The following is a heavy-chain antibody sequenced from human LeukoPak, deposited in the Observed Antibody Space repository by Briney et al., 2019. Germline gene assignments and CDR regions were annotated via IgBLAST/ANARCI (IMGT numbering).Heavy chain of an antibody. CDR1: GFTFSDYY. CDR3: ARDQVGATPFDY. V-gene: IGHV3-11*06. J-gene: IGHJ4*02. D-gene: IGHD1-26*01. Sequence: GGSLGLSCAASGFTFSDYYMSWIRQAPGKGLEWVSSISSSSSYIYYADSVKGRFTISRDNAKNSLYLQMNSLRAEDTAVYYCARDQVGATPFDYWGQGTLVTVSS. CDR2: ISSSSSYI.